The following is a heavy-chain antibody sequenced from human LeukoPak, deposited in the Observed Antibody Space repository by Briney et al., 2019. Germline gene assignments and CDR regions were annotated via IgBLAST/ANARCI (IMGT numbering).Heavy chain of an antibody. D-gene: IGHD3-3*01. J-gene: IGHJ4*02. CDR3: AREIRLITIFGVVPIFDY. Sequence: SETLSLTCTVSGGSISSYYWSWIRQPPGKGQEWIGYIYYSGSTNYNPSLKSRVTISVDTSKNQFSLKLSSVTAADTAVYYCAREIRLITIFGVVPIFDYWGQGTLVTVSS. V-gene: IGHV4-59*01. CDR1: GGSISSYY. CDR2: IYYSGST.